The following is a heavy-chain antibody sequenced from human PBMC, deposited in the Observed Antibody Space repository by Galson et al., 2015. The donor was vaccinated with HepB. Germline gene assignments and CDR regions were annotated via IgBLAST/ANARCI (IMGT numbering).Heavy chain of an antibody. J-gene: IGHJ4*02. CDR3: ARLRAGESRDY. CDR1: GYTFTSYW. Sequence: QSGAEVKKPGESLTISCTGSGYTFTSYWIAWLRQMPGKGLEWMGLIYPGDSDTRYSPSFQGQVTISADKSISTAYLQWSSLKASDTAMYYCARLRAGESRDYWGQGTLVTVST. CDR2: IYPGDSDT. V-gene: IGHV5-51*03.